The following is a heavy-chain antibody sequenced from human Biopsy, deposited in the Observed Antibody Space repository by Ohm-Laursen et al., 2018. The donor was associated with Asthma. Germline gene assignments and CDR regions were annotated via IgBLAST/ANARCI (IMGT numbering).Heavy chain of an antibody. CDR3: ARGQKSAGDRWFDP. CDR1: GYTFIGCH. Sequence: ASVKASCKASGYTFIGCHIHWMRQAPGQGLEWMGWINPNSGGTNYAQKFQGRVTMTRDTSISTAYMEVSRLRSDDTAVYYCARGQKSAGDRWFDPWGQETLVTVSS. CDR2: INPNSGGT. V-gene: IGHV1-2*02. J-gene: IGHJ5*02. D-gene: IGHD6-13*01.